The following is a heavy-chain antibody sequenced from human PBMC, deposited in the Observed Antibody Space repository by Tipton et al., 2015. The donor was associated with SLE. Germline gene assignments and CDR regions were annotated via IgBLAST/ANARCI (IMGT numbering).Heavy chain of an antibody. Sequence: SLRLSCAASGFTFSSYAMSWVRQAPGKGLEWVSAISGSGGSTYYADSVKGRFTISRDNSKNTLYLQMNSLRAEDTAVYYCAKGHDFWSGYYPGYWGQGTLVTVSS. CDR1: GFTFSSYA. D-gene: IGHD3-3*01. CDR2: ISGSGGST. V-gene: IGHV3-23*01. J-gene: IGHJ4*02. CDR3: AKGHDFWSGYYPGY.